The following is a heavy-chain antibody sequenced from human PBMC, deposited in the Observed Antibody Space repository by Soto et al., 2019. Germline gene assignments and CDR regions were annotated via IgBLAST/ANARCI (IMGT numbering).Heavy chain of an antibody. CDR1: GYTFTSYG. J-gene: IGHJ4*02. Sequence: QVQLVQSGAEVEKPGASVKVSCKASGYTFTSYGISWVRQAPGQGLEWMGWISAYTGNTNYAQKLKGRVTMTTDTSTSTAYMELRSLRSDDTAVYYCARDHYYYDSSVAGGDDYWGQGTLVTVSS. D-gene: IGHD3-22*01. V-gene: IGHV1-18*01. CDR2: ISAYTGNT. CDR3: ARDHYYYDSSVAGGDDY.